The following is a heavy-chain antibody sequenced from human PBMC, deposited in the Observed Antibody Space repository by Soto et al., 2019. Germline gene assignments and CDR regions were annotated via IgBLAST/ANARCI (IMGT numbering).Heavy chain of an antibody. CDR1: GFIFSSHG. V-gene: IGHV3-33*01. D-gene: IGHD1-26*01. Sequence: QVQLVESGGGVVQPGRSLRLSCAVSGFIFSSHGMHWVRQAPGKGLEWVAVIWNDGSKKYYADSVKGRFTISRDNSKNALYMQMNSLRAEDAAVYYWVRDPNSGSYHDYWGQGTLVIVSS. J-gene: IGHJ4*02. CDR2: IWNDGSKK. CDR3: VRDPNSGSYHDY.